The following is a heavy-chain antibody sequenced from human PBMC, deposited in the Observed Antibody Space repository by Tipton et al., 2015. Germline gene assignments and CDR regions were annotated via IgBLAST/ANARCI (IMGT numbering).Heavy chain of an antibody. CDR2: IFHSGNT. J-gene: IGHJ5*02. Sequence: TLSLTCSVSGGSVTSNNCFWSWIRQPPGKGLEWIGYIFHSGNTSYNPSLRSRVFISIDTSKNQFSLKLNSVTAADTAVYYCARGGAGYYYDSVGYLSWGQGTLVTVSS. V-gene: IGHV4-61*01. D-gene: IGHD3-22*01. CDR3: ARGGAGYYYDSVGYLS. CDR1: GGSVTSNNCF.